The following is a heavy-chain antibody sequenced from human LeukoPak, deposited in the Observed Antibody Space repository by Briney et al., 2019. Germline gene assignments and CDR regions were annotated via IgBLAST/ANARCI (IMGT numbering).Heavy chain of an antibody. D-gene: IGHD3-22*01. CDR3: ARGLGDYYDTSGYYYAVPAH. CDR1: GYTFTGYY. V-gene: IGHV1-2*02. CDR2: INPNSGGT. J-gene: IGHJ4*02. Sequence: ASVKVSCKASGYTFTGYYMHWVRQAPGQGLEWMGWINPNSGGTNYAQKFQGRVTMTRDTSISTAYMELSSLRSEDTAVYYCARGLGDYYDTSGYYYAVPAHWGQGTLVTVSS.